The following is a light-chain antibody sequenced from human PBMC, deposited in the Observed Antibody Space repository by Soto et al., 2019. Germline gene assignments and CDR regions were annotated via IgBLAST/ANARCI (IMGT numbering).Light chain of an antibody. CDR3: QQYGSSPRA. J-gene: IGKJ3*01. V-gene: IGKV3-20*01. Sequence: EIVLTQSPGTLSLSPGERATLSCRASQSVSSSYLAWYQQKPGQAPRLLIYGASSRATGIPDRFSGSGSGTDFTLTISRLEPEDVAVYYCQQYGSSPRAFGPGPKVDIK. CDR2: GAS. CDR1: QSVSSSY.